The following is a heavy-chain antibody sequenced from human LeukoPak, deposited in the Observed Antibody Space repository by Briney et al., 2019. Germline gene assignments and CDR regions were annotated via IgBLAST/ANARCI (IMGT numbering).Heavy chain of an antibody. CDR2: IYSGGST. D-gene: IGHD1-26*01. CDR3: AREGGSYYGEI. CDR1: GFTVSSNY. Sequence: GGSLRLSCAASGFTVSSNYMSWVRQAPGKGLEWVSAIYSGGSTYYADSVKGRFTISRDNSKNTLYLQMNSLRAEDTAVYYCAREGGSYYGEIWGQGTLDTVSS. V-gene: IGHV3-66*01. J-gene: IGHJ4*02.